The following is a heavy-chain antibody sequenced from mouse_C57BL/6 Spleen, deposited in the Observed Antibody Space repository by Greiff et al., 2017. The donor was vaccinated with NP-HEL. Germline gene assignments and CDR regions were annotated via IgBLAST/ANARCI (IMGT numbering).Heavy chain of an antibody. CDR1: GYTFTDYY. D-gene: IGHD4-1*01. Sequence: QVQLKESGAELVRPGASVKLSCKASGYTFTDYYINWVKQRPGQGLEWIARIYPGSGNTYYNEKFKGKATLTAEKSSSTAYMQLSSLTSEDSAVYFCARGRTGAPFAYWGQGTLVTVSA. CDR2: IYPGSGNT. V-gene: IGHV1-76*01. J-gene: IGHJ3*01. CDR3: ARGRTGAPFAY.